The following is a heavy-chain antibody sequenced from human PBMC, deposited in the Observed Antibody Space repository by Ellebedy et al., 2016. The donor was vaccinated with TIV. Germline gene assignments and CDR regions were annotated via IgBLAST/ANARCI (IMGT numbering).Heavy chain of an antibody. J-gene: IGHJ4*02. CDR1: GFTFGHYG. D-gene: IGHD1-14*01. CDR2: ISYDGGDM. Sequence: GESLKISCAASGFTFGHYGMHWVRQAPGKGLEWVAVISYDGGDMFYADSVKGRFTISRDNYKNTLFLQMNSLRDDDTDVYYCAKPLTTTPSTELAYWGQGTLVTVSS. V-gene: IGHV3-30*18. CDR3: AKPLTTTPSTELAY.